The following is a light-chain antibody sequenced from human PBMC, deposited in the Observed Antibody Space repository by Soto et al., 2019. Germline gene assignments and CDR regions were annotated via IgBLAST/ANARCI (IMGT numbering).Light chain of an antibody. Sequence: PVESATLSCRASQIVSINFLAWYQQRPGQAPRLLIYGASSRVTGIPDRFSGSGSGTDFALTISRLEPEDFAVYYCQQYGSSPLTFGGGTKVDIK. CDR2: GAS. CDR3: QQYGSSPLT. V-gene: IGKV3-20*01. J-gene: IGKJ4*01. CDR1: QIVSINF.